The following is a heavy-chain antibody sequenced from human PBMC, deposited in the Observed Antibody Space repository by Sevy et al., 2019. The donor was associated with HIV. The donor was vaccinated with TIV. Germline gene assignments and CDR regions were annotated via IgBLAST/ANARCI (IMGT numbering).Heavy chain of an antibody. Sequence: GESLKISCKGSGYSFTSYWIGWVRQMPGKGLEWMGIIYPGDSDTRYSPSFQGQVTISADKSISTAYLQWSSLKASDTAMYDCAIQLHDYGGNSGVNAFDIWGQGTMVTVSS. J-gene: IGHJ3*02. CDR2: IYPGDSDT. V-gene: IGHV5-51*01. CDR1: GYSFTSYW. CDR3: AIQLHDYGGNSGVNAFDI. D-gene: IGHD4-17*01.